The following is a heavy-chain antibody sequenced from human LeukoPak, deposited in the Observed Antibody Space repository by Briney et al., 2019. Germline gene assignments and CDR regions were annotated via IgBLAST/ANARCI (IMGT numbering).Heavy chain of an antibody. CDR1: GGSFSGYY. Sequence: PSETPSLTCAVYGGSFSGYYWSWIRQPPGKGLEWIGEINHSGSTNYNPSLKSRVTISVDTSKNQFSLKLSSVTAADTAVYYCARGDVDTIFGVVIIRPFDYWGQGTLVTVSS. CDR2: INHSGST. V-gene: IGHV4-34*01. D-gene: IGHD3-3*01. J-gene: IGHJ4*02. CDR3: ARGDVDTIFGVVIIRPFDY.